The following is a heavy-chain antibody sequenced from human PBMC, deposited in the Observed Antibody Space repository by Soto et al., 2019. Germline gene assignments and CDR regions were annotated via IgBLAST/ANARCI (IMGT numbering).Heavy chain of an antibody. CDR3: SRAAYSFGTAYLSYYYGMDV. D-gene: IGHD5-18*01. CDR2: FIPIFGTA. V-gene: IGHV1-69*01. CDR1: GGTFSTYA. Sequence: QVQLVQSGAEVKKPGSSVKVSCKASGGTFSTYAISWVRQAPGQGLEWVGGFIPIFGTANYAQKFQGRVTITADESTSTAYMELSSLRSEDTAVYYCSRAAYSFGTAYLSYYYGMDVWGKGTTVAVSS. J-gene: IGHJ6*04.